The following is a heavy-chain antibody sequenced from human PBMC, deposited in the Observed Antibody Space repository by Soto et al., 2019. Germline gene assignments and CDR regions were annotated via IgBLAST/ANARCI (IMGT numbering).Heavy chain of an antibody. CDR3: AREGDVPYYYYGMDV. Sequence: PAETLSLTCAVCVDCIRGYYWSWIRTHPGKGLEWIGYMYNTGSTVYNPSFKSRVTISVDTSKNQFSLKLNSVTAADTAVYYCAREGDVPYYYYGMDVWGQGTTVTVSS. D-gene: IGHD2-21*02. CDR2: MYNTGST. CDR1: VDCIRGYY. V-gene: IGHV4-59*01. J-gene: IGHJ6*02.